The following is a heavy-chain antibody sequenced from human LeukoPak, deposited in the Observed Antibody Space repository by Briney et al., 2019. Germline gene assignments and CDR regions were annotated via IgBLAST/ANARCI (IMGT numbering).Heavy chain of an antibody. Sequence: GGSLRLSCAASGFTFSTAWMNWVRQAPGKGLEWVSAISGSGGSTYYADSVKGRFTISRDNSKNTLYLQMNSLRAEDTAVYYCAKGPLSSTSCYKDYWGQGTLVTVSS. CDR3: AKGPLSSTSCYKDY. CDR1: GFTFSTAW. J-gene: IGHJ4*02. V-gene: IGHV3-23*01. D-gene: IGHD2-2*02. CDR2: ISGSGGST.